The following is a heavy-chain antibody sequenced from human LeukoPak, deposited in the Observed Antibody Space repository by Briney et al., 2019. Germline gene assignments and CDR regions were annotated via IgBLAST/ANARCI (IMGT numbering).Heavy chain of an antibody. CDR1: GFTFSSYS. J-gene: IGHJ4*02. CDR3: AKGSSSWYYYFDY. D-gene: IGHD6-13*01. Sequence: GSLRLSCAASGFTFSSYSMNWVRQAPGKGLEWVSLISGDGGSTYYADSVKGRFTISRDNSKNSLYLQMNSLRTEDTALYYCAKGSSSWYYYFDYWGQGTLVTVSS. CDR2: ISGDGGST. V-gene: IGHV3-43*02.